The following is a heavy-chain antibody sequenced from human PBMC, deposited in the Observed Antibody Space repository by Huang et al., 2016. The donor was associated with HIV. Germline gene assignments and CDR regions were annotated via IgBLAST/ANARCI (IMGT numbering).Heavy chain of an antibody. J-gene: IGHJ4*02. Sequence: EVQVVESGGGLVQPGRSLRLSCAASGFTFVDYAMHWVRQAPGKGLEWISGMSWNSLNIDYADSVKGRFTISRDNTQNSLYLQMNSLRDEDTALYYCAKDRVHYYGSGSYFSDWGQGTLVTVSS. V-gene: IGHV3-9*01. CDR2: MSWNSLNI. CDR1: GFTFVDYA. CDR3: AKDRVHYYGSGSYFSD. D-gene: IGHD3-10*01.